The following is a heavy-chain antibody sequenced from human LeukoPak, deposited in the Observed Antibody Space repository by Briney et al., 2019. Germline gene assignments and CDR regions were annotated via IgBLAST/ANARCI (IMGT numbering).Heavy chain of an antibody. D-gene: IGHD3-22*01. CDR3: AKSIGSGSYYGGDY. CDR2: IYSGGST. V-gene: IGHV3-53*01. CDR1: GFTVSSNY. Sequence: GGSLRLSCAASGFTVSSNYMSWVRQAPGKGLEWVSVIYSGGSTYYADSVKGRFTISRDNSKNTLYLQMNSLRAEDTAVYYCAKSIGSGSYYGGDYWGQGTLVTVSS. J-gene: IGHJ4*02.